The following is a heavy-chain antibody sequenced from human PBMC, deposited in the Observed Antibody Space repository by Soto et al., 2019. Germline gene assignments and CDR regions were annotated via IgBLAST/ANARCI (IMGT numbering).Heavy chain of an antibody. Sequence: GGSLRLSCAASGFTFSNYWMHWVRQAPGKGLVWVSRINSDGSSTNYADSVKGRFTISRDNAKNTLYLHTNSLRAEDTAVYYCARGSDGYAEYFQHWGQGTLVTVSS. CDR1: GFTFSNYW. CDR2: INSDGSST. V-gene: IGHV3-74*01. CDR3: ARGSDGYAEYFQH. D-gene: IGHD5-18*01. J-gene: IGHJ1*01.